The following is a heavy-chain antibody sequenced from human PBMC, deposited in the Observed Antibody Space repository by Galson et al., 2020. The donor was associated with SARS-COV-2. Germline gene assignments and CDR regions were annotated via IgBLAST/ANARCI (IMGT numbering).Heavy chain of an antibody. V-gene: IGHV3-74*01. CDR2: IHRDGSTT. CDR3: ARESAVQGGYYMDV. CDR1: GFTFSTYW. J-gene: IGHJ6*03. Sequence: ALHGESLKISCAASGFTFSTYWMHWVRQAPGKGLVWVSRIHRDGSTTTYADSVQGRFTISRDNAKNTLYLQMRSLRAEDAAVYYCARESAVQGGYYMDVWGKGTTVTVSS. D-gene: IGHD3-10*01.